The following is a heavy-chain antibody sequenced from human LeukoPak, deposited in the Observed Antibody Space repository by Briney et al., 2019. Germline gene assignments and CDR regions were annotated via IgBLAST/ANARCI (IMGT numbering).Heavy chain of an antibody. J-gene: IGHJ4*02. V-gene: IGHV3-43*02. CDR1: GFTFDDYA. Sequence: GGSLRLSCAASGFTFDDYAMHWVRQAPGKGLEWVSLISGDGGSTYYADSVKGRFTISRDNSKNSLYLQMNSLRTEDTALYYCATSLLWFDYFDYWGQGTLVTVS. D-gene: IGHD3-10*01. CDR2: ISGDGGST. CDR3: ATSLLWFDYFDY.